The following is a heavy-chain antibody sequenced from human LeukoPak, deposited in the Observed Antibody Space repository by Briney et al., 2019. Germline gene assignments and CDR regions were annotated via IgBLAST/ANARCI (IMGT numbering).Heavy chain of an antibody. CDR3: ARGRVYFDWLSYYYFDY. J-gene: IGHJ4*02. CDR2: INHSGST. Sequence: PSETLSLTWAVYGGSFSGYYWSWIRQPPGKGLEWIGEINHSGSTNYNPSLKSRVTISVDTSKNQFSLKLSSVTAADTAVYYCARGRVYFDWLSYYYFDYWGQGTLVTVSS. V-gene: IGHV4-34*01. D-gene: IGHD3-9*01. CDR1: GGSFSGYY.